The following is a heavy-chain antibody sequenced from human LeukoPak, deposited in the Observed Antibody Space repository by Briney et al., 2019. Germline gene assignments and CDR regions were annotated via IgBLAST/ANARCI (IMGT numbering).Heavy chain of an antibody. Sequence: SETLSLTCAVYGGSFSGYYWSWIRQPPGKGLEWIGKMNHSGSTNYNPSLKSRVTISVDTSKNQFSLKLSSVTAADTAVYYCARGPSIVVVPAANGDYYYYGMDVWGQGTTVTVSS. CDR3: ARGPSIVVVPAANGDYYYYGMDV. CDR2: MNHSGST. V-gene: IGHV4-34*01. J-gene: IGHJ6*02. CDR1: GGSFSGYY. D-gene: IGHD2-2*01.